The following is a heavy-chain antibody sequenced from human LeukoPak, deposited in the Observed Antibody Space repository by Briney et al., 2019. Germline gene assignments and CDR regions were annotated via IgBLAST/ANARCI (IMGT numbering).Heavy chain of an antibody. CDR2: ISGSGSNT. V-gene: IGHV3-23*01. Sequence: GGSLRLSCAASGFTFSDYYMSWVRQAPGEGLEWVSAISGSGSNTYYAGSVKGRFTVSRDNSKSTLFLQMNSLRADDTAVYYCAKDEGARTVDYWGQGTLVTVSS. J-gene: IGHJ4*02. CDR1: GFTFSDYY. D-gene: IGHD1-26*01. CDR3: AKDEGARTVDY.